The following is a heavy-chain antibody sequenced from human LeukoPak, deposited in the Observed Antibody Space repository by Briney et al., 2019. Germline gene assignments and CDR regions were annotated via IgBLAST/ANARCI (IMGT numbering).Heavy chain of an antibody. J-gene: IGHJ4*02. Sequence: GGSLRLSCAASGFTFSNYWMHWVRQVPGKGLEWVSVIYRGGSRYYADSVKGRFTVSRDNSKNTLYLQMNSLRAEDTAVYYCATFHYYDRSGYNYWGQGTLVTVSS. CDR1: GFTFSNYW. D-gene: IGHD3-22*01. V-gene: IGHV3-66*01. CDR3: ATFHYYDRSGYNY. CDR2: IYRGGSR.